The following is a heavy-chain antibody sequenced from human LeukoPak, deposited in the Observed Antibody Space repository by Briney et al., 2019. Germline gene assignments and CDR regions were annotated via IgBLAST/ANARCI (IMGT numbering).Heavy chain of an antibody. CDR2: INAGNGNT. D-gene: IGHD5-24*01. V-gene: IGHV1-3*01. J-gene: IGHJ4*02. CDR1: GYTFTSYA. Sequence: ASVKVSCTASGYTFTSYAMHWVRQAPGQRLEWMGWINAGNGNTKYSQKFQGRVTITRDTSASTAYMELSSLRSEDTAVYCCARAPDGYNLGGFDHWGQGTLVTVSS. CDR3: ARAPDGYNLGGFDH.